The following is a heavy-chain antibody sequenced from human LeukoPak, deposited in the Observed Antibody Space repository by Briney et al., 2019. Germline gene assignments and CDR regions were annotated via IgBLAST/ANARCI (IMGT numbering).Heavy chain of an antibody. Sequence: GGSLRLSRAASGFTFSSYAMRRVRQAPGTVQERVSIISYDGINKYFSDSVKGRFTISRDNSKNTLYLHMNSLRREDTAVYYCAKDMDVEAAGFSFDYWGQGTLVTVSS. V-gene: IGHV3-30*18. CDR3: AKDMDVEAAGFSFDY. CDR2: ISYDGINK. CDR1: GFTFSSYA. D-gene: IGHD6-13*01. J-gene: IGHJ4*02.